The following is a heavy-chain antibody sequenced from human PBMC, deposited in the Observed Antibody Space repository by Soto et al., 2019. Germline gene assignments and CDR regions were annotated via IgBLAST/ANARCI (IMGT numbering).Heavy chain of an antibody. Sequence: SETLSLTCTVSGGSISSSSYYWGWIRQPPGKGLEWIGYISYSGNTKYNPSLQSRVTISVDMSKNQVSLKLSSVTAADTAVYYCARDCILTAKRCAFDIWGQGTMVTVSS. D-gene: IGHD3-9*01. CDR3: ARDCILTAKRCAFDI. V-gene: IGHV4-61*05. CDR2: ISYSGNT. J-gene: IGHJ3*02. CDR1: GGSISSSSYY.